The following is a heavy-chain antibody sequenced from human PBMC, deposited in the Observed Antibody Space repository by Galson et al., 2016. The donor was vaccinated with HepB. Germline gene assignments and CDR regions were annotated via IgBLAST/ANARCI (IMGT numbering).Heavy chain of an antibody. V-gene: IGHV3-11*06. Sequence: SLRLSCAASGFTFSGYYMSWIRQAPGKGLEWVSSISSGSSYIYYADSVKGRFTISRDNAKNSLYLQMNSLRAEDTAVYYCARVRVGATFTDAFDIWGQGTMVTVSS. CDR3: ARVRVGATFTDAFDI. CDR1: GFTFSGYY. J-gene: IGHJ3*02. CDR2: ISSGSSYI. D-gene: IGHD1-26*01.